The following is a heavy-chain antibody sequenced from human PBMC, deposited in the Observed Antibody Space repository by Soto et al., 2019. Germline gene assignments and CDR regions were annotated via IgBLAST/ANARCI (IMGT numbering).Heavy chain of an antibody. D-gene: IGHD3-10*01. CDR3: TRHIPSLSGSSSFDP. J-gene: IGHJ5*02. CDR2: IRSKANSYAT. V-gene: IGHV3-73*01. CDR1: GVTFSGSA. Sequence: PGGSLRLSCAASGVTFSGSAMHWVRQASGKGLEWVGRIRSKANSYATAYAASVKGRFTISRDDSKNTAYLQMNSLKIEDTAVYYCTRHIPSLSGSSSFDPWGQGTLVTVSS.